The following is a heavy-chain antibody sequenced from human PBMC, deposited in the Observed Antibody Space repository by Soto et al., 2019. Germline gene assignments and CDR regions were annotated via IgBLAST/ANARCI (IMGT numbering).Heavy chain of an antibody. D-gene: IGHD3-22*01. V-gene: IGHV1-69*12. Sequence: QVQLVQSGAEVKKPGSSVKVSCKASGGTFSRYAISWVRQAPGQGLEWMGGIIPIFGTANYAQKFQGRVTITADESTSTAYMELSSLRSADTAVYYCARRTDSSGSEGHYYGMDVWGQGTTVTVSS. J-gene: IGHJ6*02. CDR2: IIPIFGTA. CDR3: ARRTDSSGSEGHYYGMDV. CDR1: GGTFSRYA.